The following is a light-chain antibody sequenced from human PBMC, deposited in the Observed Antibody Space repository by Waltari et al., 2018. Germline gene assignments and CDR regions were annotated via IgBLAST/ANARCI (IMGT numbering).Light chain of an antibody. J-gene: IGKJ2*03. CDR1: QSLLHTNGNTY. CDR3: LQSTEDPYS. V-gene: IGKV2-40*01. CDR2: KIS. Sequence: DIVMTQIPLSLPVTPGEPASISCRSSQSLLHTNGNTYLHWYVQKPGQSPRLLINKISDHEAGVPDRFSGSGSGTEFTLKISRVEPEDVGVYYCLQSTEDPYSFGQGTKVEIK.